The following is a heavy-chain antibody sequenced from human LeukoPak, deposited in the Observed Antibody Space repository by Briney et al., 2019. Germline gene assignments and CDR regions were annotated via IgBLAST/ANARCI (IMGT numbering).Heavy chain of an antibody. V-gene: IGHV1-69*06. Sequence: LVKVSCKASGGTFSSYAISWVRQAPRQGLEWMGGIIPIFGTANYAQKFQGRATITADKSTSTAYMELSSLRSEDTAVYYCASSGWGGLWAVANDYYYYGMDVWGKGTTVTVSS. CDR1: GGTFSSYA. CDR2: IIPIFGTA. CDR3: ASSGWGGLWAVANDYYYYGMDV. J-gene: IGHJ6*04. D-gene: IGHD6-19*01.